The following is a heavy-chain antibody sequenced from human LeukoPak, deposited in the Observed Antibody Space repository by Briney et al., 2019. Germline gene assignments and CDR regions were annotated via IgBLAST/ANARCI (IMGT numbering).Heavy chain of an antibody. Sequence: PGGSLRLSCAASGFTFSSYAMSWVRQAPGKGLEWVSAISGSGGSTYYADSVKGRLTISRDNSKNTLYLQMNSLRAEDTAVYYCAKATGYSSGWYTAYWGQGTLVTVSS. D-gene: IGHD6-19*01. CDR2: ISGSGGST. CDR3: AKATGYSSGWYTAY. J-gene: IGHJ4*02. CDR1: GFTFSSYA. V-gene: IGHV3-23*01.